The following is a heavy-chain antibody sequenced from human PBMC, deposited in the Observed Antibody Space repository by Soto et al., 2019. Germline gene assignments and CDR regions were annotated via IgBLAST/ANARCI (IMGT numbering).Heavy chain of an antibody. Sequence: SETLSLTCAVDGGSVSGYYWTWIRQPPGKGLEWIGEINHSGNTNYNPSLESRVTMSVDTSKNHFSLKVTSVSAADTAVYYCARSPSNHFDWLQFGGDYYYYGMDVWGQGTTVTVSS. CDR1: GGSVSGYY. V-gene: IGHV4-34*01. CDR3: ARSPSNHFDWLQFGGDYYYYGMDV. D-gene: IGHD3-9*01. J-gene: IGHJ6*02. CDR2: INHSGNT.